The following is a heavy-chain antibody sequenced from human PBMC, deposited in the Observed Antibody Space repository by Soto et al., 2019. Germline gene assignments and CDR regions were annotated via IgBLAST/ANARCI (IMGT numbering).Heavy chain of an antibody. D-gene: IGHD6-13*01. CDR2: IGTAGDT. Sequence: EVQLVESGGGLVQPGGSLRLSCAASGFTFSSYDMHWVRQATGKGLEWVSAIGTAGDTYYPGSVKGRFTISRENAKNSLYLQMNSLRAEDTAVYYCARDKGAAGTWFGPWGQGTLVTVSS. CDR3: ARDKGAAGTWFGP. J-gene: IGHJ5*02. CDR1: GFTFSSYD. V-gene: IGHV3-13*01.